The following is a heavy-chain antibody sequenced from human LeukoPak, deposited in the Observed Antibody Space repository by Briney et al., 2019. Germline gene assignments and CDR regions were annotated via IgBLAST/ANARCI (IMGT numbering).Heavy chain of an antibody. CDR2: ISYDGSNK. CDR1: GFTFSSYA. J-gene: IGHJ6*02. V-gene: IGHV3-30*04. CDR3: ARDKSSRPYYYYGMDV. Sequence: TGGSLRLSCAASGFTFSSYAMHWVRQAPGKGLEWVAVISYDGSNKYYADSVKGRFTISRDNSKNTLYLQMNSLRAEDTAVYYCARDKSSRPYYYYGMDVWGQGTTVTVSS. D-gene: IGHD6-13*01.